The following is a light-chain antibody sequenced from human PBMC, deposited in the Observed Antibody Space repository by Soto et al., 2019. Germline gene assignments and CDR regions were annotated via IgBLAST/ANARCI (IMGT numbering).Light chain of an antibody. CDR3: LQHHSYPLT. CDR1: QGIGNY. J-gene: IGKJ4*01. V-gene: IGKV1-17*03. Sequence: DIQMTQSPSAMSASVGDRVTITCRASQGIGNYLAWFQQKPGKVPKRLIYGASSLQSGVPSRFSGSGSGTEFTFTISSLQPEDFATYYCLQHHSYPLTFGGGTNVDIK. CDR2: GAS.